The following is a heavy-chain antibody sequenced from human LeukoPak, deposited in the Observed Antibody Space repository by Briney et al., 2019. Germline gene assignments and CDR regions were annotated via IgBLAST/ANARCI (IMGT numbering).Heavy chain of an antibody. D-gene: IGHD6-19*01. V-gene: IGHV1-46*01. Sequence: GASVNVSYKASGYTFTSYYMHWGRQAPGHGLEWMGIINPGAGGTSYAQKFQGRLTVTRDTSTSTVYMDLSSLRSEDTAVYYCARVTRPSIPVARFDYWGLGTLVTVSS. J-gene: IGHJ4*02. CDR3: ARVTRPSIPVARFDY. CDR1: GYTFTSYY. CDR2: INPGAGGT.